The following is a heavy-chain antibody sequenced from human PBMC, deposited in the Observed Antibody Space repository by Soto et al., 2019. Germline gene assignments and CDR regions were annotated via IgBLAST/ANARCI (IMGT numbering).Heavy chain of an antibody. V-gene: IGHV1-69*02. D-gene: IGHD6-19*01. Sequence: QVQLVQSGAEVKKPGPSVKVSCKASGGTFSSYTISWVRQAPGQGLEWMGRIIPILGIANYTQKFQGRVTITADKSTSTAYMELSSLRSEDTAVYYCARSYSSGWYWFDPWGQGTLVTVSS. CDR2: IIPILGIA. CDR1: GGTFSSYT. J-gene: IGHJ5*02. CDR3: ARSYSSGWYWFDP.